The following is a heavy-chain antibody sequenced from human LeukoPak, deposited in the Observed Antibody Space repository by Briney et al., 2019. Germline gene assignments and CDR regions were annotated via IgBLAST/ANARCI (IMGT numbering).Heavy chain of an antibody. Sequence: SETLSLTCAVSGGSISSGGYSWRWIRQPPGKGLEWIGYIYHSGSTYYNPSLKSRVTISVDRSKNQFSLKLSSVTAADTAVYYCARVAPVMIVDYWGQGTLVTVSS. D-gene: IGHD3-22*01. CDR1: GGSISSGGYS. J-gene: IGHJ4*02. V-gene: IGHV4-30-2*01. CDR3: ARVAPVMIVDY. CDR2: IYHSGST.